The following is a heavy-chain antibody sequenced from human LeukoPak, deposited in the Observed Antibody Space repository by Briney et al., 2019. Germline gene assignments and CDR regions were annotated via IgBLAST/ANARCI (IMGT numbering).Heavy chain of an antibody. J-gene: IGHJ4*02. CDR3: ARGMGGTDY. D-gene: IGHD1-26*01. CDR1: GDSISSTNYY. Sequence: PSETLSLTCTVSGDSISSTNYYWGWIRQPPGTGLEWIGSIYYSGSTYYNPSLESRVTISVDTSKNQFSLKLSSVTAADTAVYYCARGMGGTDYWGQGTLVTVSS. V-gene: IGHV4-39*01. CDR2: IYYSGST.